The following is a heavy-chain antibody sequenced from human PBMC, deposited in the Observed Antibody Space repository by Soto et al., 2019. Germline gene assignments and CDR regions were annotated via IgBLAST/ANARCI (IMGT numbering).Heavy chain of an antibody. CDR3: AGLYGSGSPPGAYYYGMHV. J-gene: IGHJ6*02. Sequence: PSETLTLTCTVSGVSISSGDYYWSWIRQTPGKGLEWIGYIYYSENTYYNPSLKSRVAISGDTSKNQFSLRLSSVTAADTAVYYCAGLYGSGSPPGAYYYGMHVWGQATTVTGPS. D-gene: IGHD3-10*01. V-gene: IGHV4-30-4*01. CDR2: IYYSENT. CDR1: GVSISSGDYY.